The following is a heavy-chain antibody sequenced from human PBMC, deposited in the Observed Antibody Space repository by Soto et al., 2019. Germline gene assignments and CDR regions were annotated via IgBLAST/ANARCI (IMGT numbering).Heavy chain of an antibody. CDR2: IYYSGSA. Sequence: PSETLSLTCTVSGGSISSYYWSWIRQPPGKGLEWIGYIYYSGSANYNPSLKSRVTISVDTSKNQFSPKLSSVTAADTAVYYCARVRGSVVVPAALFDYWGQGTLVTVSS. V-gene: IGHV4-59*01. CDR3: ARVRGSVVVPAALFDY. D-gene: IGHD2-2*01. J-gene: IGHJ4*02. CDR1: GGSISSYY.